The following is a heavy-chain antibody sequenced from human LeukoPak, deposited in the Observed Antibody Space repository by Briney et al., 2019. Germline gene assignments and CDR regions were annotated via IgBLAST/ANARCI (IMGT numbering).Heavy chain of an antibody. CDR1: GGSISSYY. J-gene: IGHJ5*02. D-gene: IGHD3-3*01. Sequence: PSETLSLTCTVSGGSISSYYWSWIRQPPGKGPEWIGYIYYSGSTNYNPSLKSRVTISVDTSKNQFSLKLSSVTAADTAVYYCARHKGVTIFGVVGKNWFDPWGQGTLVTVSS. V-gene: IGHV4-59*08. CDR3: ARHKGVTIFGVVGKNWFDP. CDR2: IYYSGST.